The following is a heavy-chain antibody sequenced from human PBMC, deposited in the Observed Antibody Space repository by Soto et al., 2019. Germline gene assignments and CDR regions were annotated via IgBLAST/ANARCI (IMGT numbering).Heavy chain of an antibody. CDR2: ISYDGKEK. CDR1: GFLFSGYA. CDR3: ARGRSLAARPQHLDH. Sequence: QVQLVESGGGVVQPGGSLRLSCATSGFLFSGYAMHWVRQTPGKGLEWVAVISYDGKEKYYADSAEGRFTISRESSGVTLYLQMSSLRVEDTAVYYCARGRSLAARPQHLDHWGQGTLVTVSS. D-gene: IGHD6-6*01. J-gene: IGHJ4*02. V-gene: IGHV3-30*04.